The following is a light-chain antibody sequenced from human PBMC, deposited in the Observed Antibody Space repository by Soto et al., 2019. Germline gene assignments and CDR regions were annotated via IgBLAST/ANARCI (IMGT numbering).Light chain of an antibody. Sequence: QSALTQPASVSGSPGQSITISCTGTSSDVGGYNYVSWYQQHPGKAPKLMIYDVSNRPSGVSNRFSGSKSGNTASLTISGLHAEDEADYYCSSYTSSSTLVVFGGGTKLTFL. CDR3: SSYTSSSTLVV. J-gene: IGLJ2*01. CDR2: DVS. V-gene: IGLV2-14*01. CDR1: SSDVGGYNY.